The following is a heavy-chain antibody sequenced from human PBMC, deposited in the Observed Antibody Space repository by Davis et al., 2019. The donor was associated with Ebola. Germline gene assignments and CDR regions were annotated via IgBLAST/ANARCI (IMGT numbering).Heavy chain of an antibody. J-gene: IGHJ4*02. CDR1: GGTFSSYT. CDR2: INPNSGGT. CDR3: ARAKSSWYYDY. V-gene: IGHV1-2*06. D-gene: IGHD6-13*01. Sequence: ASVKVSCKASGGTFSSYTISWVRQAPGQGLEWMGRINPNSGGTNYAQKFQGRVTMTRDTSISTAYMELSRLRSDDTAVYYCARAKSSWYYDYWGQGTLVTVSS.